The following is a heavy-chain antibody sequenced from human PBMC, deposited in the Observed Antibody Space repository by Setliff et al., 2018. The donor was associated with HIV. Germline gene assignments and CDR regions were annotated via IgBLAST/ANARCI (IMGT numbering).Heavy chain of an antibody. J-gene: IGHJ4*02. D-gene: IGHD3-10*02. CDR1: GYSINNIHY. V-gene: IGHV4-38-2*01. Sequence: ETLSLTCDVSGYSINNIHYWGWIRQPPGKGLEFLGNIYDGGTTYHNPSLKGRVTISIDTSKAQFSLKLISVTAADTAVYYCVRRDVSFLFGQFDSWGQGILVTVSS. CDR3: VRRDVSFLFGQFDS. CDR2: IYDGGTT.